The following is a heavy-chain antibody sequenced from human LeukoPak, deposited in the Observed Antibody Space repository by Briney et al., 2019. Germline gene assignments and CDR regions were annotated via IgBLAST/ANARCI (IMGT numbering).Heavy chain of an antibody. CDR3: TRADTAVAPEPFDY. D-gene: IGHD5-18*01. Sequence: PGGSLRLSCTASGFTFGDYAMSWVRQAPGKGLEWVGFIRSKANGGTTEYAASVKGRFTISRDDSKSIAYLQMNSLKNEDTAVYSCTRADTAVAPEPFDYWGQGTLVTVSS. V-gene: IGHV3-49*04. CDR2: IRSKANGGTT. J-gene: IGHJ4*02. CDR1: GFTFGDYA.